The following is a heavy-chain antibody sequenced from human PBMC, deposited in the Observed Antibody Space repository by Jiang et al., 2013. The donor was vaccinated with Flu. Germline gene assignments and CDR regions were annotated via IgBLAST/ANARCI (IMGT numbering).Heavy chain of an antibody. CDR3: ARTGRVFDQ. D-gene: IGHD1-14*01. V-gene: IGHV3-11*03. Sequence: VTGRFTISRDNTKNSLYLEMNSLRAEDTAVYYCARTGRVFDQWGPGTLVTVSS. J-gene: IGHJ4*02.